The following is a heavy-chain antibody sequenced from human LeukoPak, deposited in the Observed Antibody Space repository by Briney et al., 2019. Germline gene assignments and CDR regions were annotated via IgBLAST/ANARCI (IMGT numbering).Heavy chain of an antibody. Sequence: GGSLRLSCAASGFTFSSYAMSWVRQAPGKGLEWVSAISGSGGSTYYADSVKGRFTISRDNPKNTLYLQMNSLRAEDTAVYYCAKDRGDWLYFDYWGQGTLVTVSS. CDR3: AKDRGDWLYFDY. V-gene: IGHV3-23*01. CDR2: ISGSGGST. CDR1: GFTFSSYA. D-gene: IGHD3/OR15-3a*01. J-gene: IGHJ4*02.